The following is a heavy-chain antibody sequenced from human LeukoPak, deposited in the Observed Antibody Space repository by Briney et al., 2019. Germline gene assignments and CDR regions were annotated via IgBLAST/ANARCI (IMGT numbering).Heavy chain of an antibody. CDR1: GFTFSSYG. J-gene: IGHJ4*02. V-gene: IGHV3-30*18. CDR2: ISYDGSDK. D-gene: IGHD2-15*01. Sequence: PGRSLRLSCAASGFTFSSYGMNWVRQAPGKGLEWVAVISYDGSDKYYADSVKDRFTISRDNSKNTLYLQMNSLRTEDTAVYYCAKGSRYCSGGSCYSYFDYWGQGTLVTVSS. CDR3: AKGSRYCSGGSCYSYFDY.